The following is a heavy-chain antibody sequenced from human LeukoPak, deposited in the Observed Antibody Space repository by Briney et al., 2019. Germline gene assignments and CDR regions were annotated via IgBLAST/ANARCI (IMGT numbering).Heavy chain of an antibody. D-gene: IGHD6-19*01. CDR1: GYTLTELF. V-gene: IGHV1-24*01. J-gene: IGHJ4*02. Sequence: ASVKVSWKVFGYTLTELFMHWVRQAPGKGLEWMGGFDPEDGETIYAQKFQGRVTMTEDTSTDTAYMELSSLRSEDTAVYYCATDAIAGAGLFDYWGQGTLVTVSS. CDR2: FDPEDGET. CDR3: ATDAIAGAGLFDY.